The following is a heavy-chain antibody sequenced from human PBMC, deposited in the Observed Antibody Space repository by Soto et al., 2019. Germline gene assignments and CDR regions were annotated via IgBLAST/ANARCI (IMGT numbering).Heavy chain of an antibody. J-gene: IGHJ4*02. Sequence: LSLTCSVSGAALNSGNYYWSWIRQVPGKGLEWIGHIYVTGAVDYNPSLRDRITISQDTSERQFSLNLRLVTAADTAVYYCAKSTHYYDSSAAGHRGQGTLVTVSS. D-gene: IGHD3-22*01. CDR3: AKSTHYYDSSAAGH. CDR1: GAALNSGNYY. CDR2: IYVTGAV. V-gene: IGHV4-31*02.